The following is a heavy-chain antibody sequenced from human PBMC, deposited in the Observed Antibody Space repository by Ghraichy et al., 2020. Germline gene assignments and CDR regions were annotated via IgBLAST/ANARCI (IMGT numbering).Heavy chain of an antibody. D-gene: IGHD2-2*01. CDR2: IYSGGNT. J-gene: IGHJ3*01. CDR1: GFTVSSNY. Sequence: GGSLRLSCAASGFTVSSNYMSWVRLAPGKGLEWVSVIYSGGNTLYADSVKGRFTISRDNSKNTLYLQMNSLRAEDTAMYYCARHSSQLLFSAFDFWGQGTMVTVSS. V-gene: IGHV3-53*01. CDR3: ARHSSQLLFSAFDF.